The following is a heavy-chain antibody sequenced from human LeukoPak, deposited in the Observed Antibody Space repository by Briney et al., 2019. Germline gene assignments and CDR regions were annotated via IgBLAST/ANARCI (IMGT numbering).Heavy chain of an antibody. V-gene: IGHV3-48*03. CDR3: ARVSGWAIDY. Sequence: GGSLRLSCAASGFTFSSYEMNWVRQAPGKGLEWVSYIISSGSTIYYADSVKGRFTISRDNAKNSLYLQMNSLRAEDTAVYYCARVSGWAIDYWGQGTLVTVSS. J-gene: IGHJ4*02. D-gene: IGHD6-19*01. CDR1: GFTFSSYE. CDR2: IISSGSTI.